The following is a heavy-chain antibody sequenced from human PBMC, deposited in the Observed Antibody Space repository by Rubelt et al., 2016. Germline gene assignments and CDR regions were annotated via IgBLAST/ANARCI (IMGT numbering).Heavy chain of an antibody. D-gene: IGHD2-15*01. Sequence: GKGLEWVAVIWYDGSNKYYADSVKGRFTISRDNAKNSLYLQMNSLRAEDTAVYYCARVVRSGRYYYYGMDVWGQGTTVTVSS. J-gene: IGHJ6*02. CDR2: IWYDGSNK. CDR3: ARVVRSGRYYYYGMDV. V-gene: IGHV3-33*01.